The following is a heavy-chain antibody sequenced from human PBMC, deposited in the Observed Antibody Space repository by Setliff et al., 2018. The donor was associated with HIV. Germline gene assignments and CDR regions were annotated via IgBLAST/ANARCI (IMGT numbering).Heavy chain of an antibody. CDR1: GFSLIPRGMS. CDR2: IDWDDAK. Sequence: SGPTLVNPTQTLTLTCTFSGFSLIPRGMSVSWLRQPPGKALEWLARIDWDDAKYYSTSLKTRLTISKDTSKNQVVLTMTNMDPVDTATYYCARGSESLTYFDNLGPGTLVTVSS. CDR3: ARGSESLTYFDN. D-gene: IGHD3-10*01. J-gene: IGHJ4*02. V-gene: IGHV2-70*11.